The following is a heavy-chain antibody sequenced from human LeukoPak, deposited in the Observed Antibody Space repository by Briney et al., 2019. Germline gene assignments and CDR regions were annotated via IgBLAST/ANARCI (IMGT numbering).Heavy chain of an antibody. V-gene: IGHV3-15*01. D-gene: IGHD3-3*01. J-gene: IGHJ5*02. CDR2: IKSKTDGGTT. CDR3: TTGNYDFWSGYYH. Sequence: GGSLRLSCAASGFTFSNAWMSWVRQAPGKGLEWVGRIKSKTDGGTTDYAAPVKGRFTISRDDSKNTLYLQMNSLKTEDTAVYYCTTGNYDFWSGYYHWGQGTLVTVSS. CDR1: GFTFSNAW.